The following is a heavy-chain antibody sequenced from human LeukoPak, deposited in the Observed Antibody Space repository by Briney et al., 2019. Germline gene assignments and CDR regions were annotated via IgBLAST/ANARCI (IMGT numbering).Heavy chain of an antibody. V-gene: IGHV3-64D*06. CDR3: VNQISGWVY. Sequence: GGSLRLSCSASGFTFSTLPMHWVRQAPGKGLEYVSGSSSNGGSTYYADSAKGRFIISRDNSKNTIYLQMSSLRPEDTAVYYCVNQISGWVYWGQGTLVTVSS. CDR1: GFTFSTLP. CDR2: SSSNGGST. D-gene: IGHD6-19*01. J-gene: IGHJ4*02.